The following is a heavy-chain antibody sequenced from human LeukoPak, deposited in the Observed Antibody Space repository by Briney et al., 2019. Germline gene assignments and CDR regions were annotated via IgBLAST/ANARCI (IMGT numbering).Heavy chain of an antibody. D-gene: IGHD1-26*01. Sequence: PGGSLRLFCAASEITLSSYWMSWVRQAPGKGLEWVANIKQDGSEKYYVDSVKGRFTISRDNAKNSLSLQMNSLRAEDTAVYYCARGPKPRIVGAAIYNYYGTDVWGQGTTVTVSS. CDR1: EITLSSYW. J-gene: IGHJ6*02. V-gene: IGHV3-7*01. CDR2: IKQDGSEK. CDR3: ARGPKPRIVGAAIYNYYGTDV.